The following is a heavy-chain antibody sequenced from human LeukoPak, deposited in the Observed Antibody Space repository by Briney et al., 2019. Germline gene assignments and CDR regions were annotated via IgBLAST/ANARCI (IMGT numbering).Heavy chain of an antibody. V-gene: IGHV3-30*04. D-gene: IGHD2/OR15-2a*01. J-gene: IGHJ4*02. CDR2: ISFDGSNK. Sequence: GGSLRLSCAASGFTFSSYAMHWVRQAPGKGLEWVAVISFDGSNKYYADSVKGRFTISRDNSENSLYLQMDSLTAEDTAVYYCTRKGSQWDFLVDYWGQGTRVAVSP. CDR3: TRKGSQWDFLVDY. CDR1: GFTFSSYA.